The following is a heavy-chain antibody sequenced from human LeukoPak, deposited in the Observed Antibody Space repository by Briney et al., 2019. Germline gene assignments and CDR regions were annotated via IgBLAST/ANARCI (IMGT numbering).Heavy chain of an antibody. CDR1: GFTFRNYG. CDR2: ILSDGSKT. D-gene: IGHD6-19*01. CDR3: ARCKGGWSDHFYGMDV. V-gene: IGHV3-30*02. J-gene: IGHJ6*02. Sequence: GGSLRLSCAASGFTFRNYGIHWVRQAPGKGLEWVAFILSDGSKTYYADSAKGRFTISRDNSKSMVYLQMDRLRAEDTAVYYCARCKGGWSDHFYGMDVWGQGTTVTVSS.